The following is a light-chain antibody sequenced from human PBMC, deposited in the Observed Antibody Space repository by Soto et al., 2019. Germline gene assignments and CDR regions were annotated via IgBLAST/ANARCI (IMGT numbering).Light chain of an antibody. CDR3: QQFFSYPWT. J-gene: IGKJ1*01. V-gene: IGKV1-8*01. Sequence: AIRMTQSPSSLSASTGDRVTITCRASQDISNDLAWYQQKPGKAPKLLICTASTLESGVPARFSGSGSGTDFTLTISGLQSEDFATYYCQQFFSYPWTFGQGTKVEIK. CDR2: TAS. CDR1: QDISND.